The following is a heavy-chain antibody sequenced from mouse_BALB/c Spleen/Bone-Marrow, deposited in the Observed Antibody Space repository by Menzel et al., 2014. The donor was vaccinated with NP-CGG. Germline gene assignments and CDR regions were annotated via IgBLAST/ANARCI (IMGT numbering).Heavy chain of an antibody. D-gene: IGHD2-3*01. V-gene: IGHV14-3*02. CDR3: ARWLLPYGLDY. Sequence: EVKLVESGAELVKPGASVKLSCTASGFNIKDTYMHWVKQRPEQGLEWIGRIDPANGNTKYDPKFQGKATITADTSSNTAYLQLSSLTSEDTAVNYCARWLLPYGLDYWGQGTSVTVSS. J-gene: IGHJ4*01. CDR2: IDPANGNT. CDR1: GFNIKDTY.